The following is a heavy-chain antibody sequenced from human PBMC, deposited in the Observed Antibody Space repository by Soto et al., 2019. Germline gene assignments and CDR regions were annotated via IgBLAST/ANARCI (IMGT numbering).Heavy chain of an antibody. Sequence: GGSLRLSCAASGFTFSSHWMHWVRQAPGKGLVWVSRINSDGSSTSYADSVKGRFTISRDNAKNTLYLQMNSLRAEDTAVYYCARDFLVLPIACYYMDVWGKGTTVTVSS. J-gene: IGHJ6*03. CDR2: INSDGSST. CDR1: GFTFSSHW. V-gene: IGHV3-74*01. CDR3: ARDFLVLPIACYYMDV.